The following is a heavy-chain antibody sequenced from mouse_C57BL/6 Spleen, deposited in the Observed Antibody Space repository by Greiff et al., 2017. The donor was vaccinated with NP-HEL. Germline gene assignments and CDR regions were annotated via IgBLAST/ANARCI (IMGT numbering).Heavy chain of an antibody. CDR1: GYTFTDYY. D-gene: IGHD2-5*01. V-gene: IGHV1-76*01. Sequence: QVQLKQSGAELVRPGASVKLSCKASGYTFTDYYINWVKQRPGQGLEWIARIYPGSGNTYYNEKFKGKATLTAEKSSSTAYMQLSSLTSEDSAVYFCARSKEWYFDVWGTGTTVTVSS. CDR3: ARSKEWYFDV. J-gene: IGHJ1*03. CDR2: IYPGSGNT.